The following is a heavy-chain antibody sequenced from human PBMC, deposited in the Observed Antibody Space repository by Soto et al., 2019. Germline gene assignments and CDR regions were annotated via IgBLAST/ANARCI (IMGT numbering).Heavy chain of an antibody. V-gene: IGHV1-3*01. Sequence: ASVKVSCKASGYTFTSYAMHWVRQAPGQRLEWMGWINAGNGNTKYSQKFQGRVTITRDTSASTAYMELSSLRSEDTAEYYCARGCIKTHFGYYDFWSGYYLNGFDYWGQGTLVTVSS. CDR2: INAGNGNT. CDR1: GYTFTSYA. CDR3: ARGCIKTHFGYYDFWSGYYLNGFDY. J-gene: IGHJ4*02. D-gene: IGHD3-3*01.